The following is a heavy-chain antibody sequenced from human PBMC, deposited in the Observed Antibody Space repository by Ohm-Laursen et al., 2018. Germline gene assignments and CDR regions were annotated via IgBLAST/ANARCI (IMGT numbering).Heavy chain of an antibody. Sequence: SLRLSCAASEVTDSPNYMSWVRQAPGKGLECVAILYNGGFTYYADSVKGRFTVSRDNAKNSLYLQLNSLRAEDTAVYYCARDWSGHYAIDYWGQGTLVTVSS. CDR2: LYNGGFT. D-gene: IGHD3-3*01. CDR1: EVTDSPNY. CDR3: ARDWSGHYAIDY. J-gene: IGHJ4*02. V-gene: IGHV3-66*01.